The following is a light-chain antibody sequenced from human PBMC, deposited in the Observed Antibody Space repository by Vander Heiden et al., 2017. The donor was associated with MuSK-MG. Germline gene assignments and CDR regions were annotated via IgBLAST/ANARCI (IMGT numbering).Light chain of an antibody. J-gene: IGLJ2*01. V-gene: IGLV3-19*01. CDR2: GKN. Sequence: SSELTQDPAVSVALGQTGRITCQGASLRSSYASWYQQKPGQAPVIVIYGKNNRRSGIPDRFSGSSSGNTASLTTTGAQAEDEADYYCNSRDSSGNNVVFGGGTKRTVL. CDR1: SLRSSY. CDR3: NSRDSSGNNVV.